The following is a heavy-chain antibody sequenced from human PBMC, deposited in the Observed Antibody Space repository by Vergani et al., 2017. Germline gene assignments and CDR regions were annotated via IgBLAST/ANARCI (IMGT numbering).Heavy chain of an antibody. CDR2: ISAYNGNK. V-gene: IGHV1-18*01. CDR1: GYTFTSYG. CDR3: ARDPIVGATNEFDY. D-gene: IGHD1-26*01. Sequence: QVQLVQSGAEVKKPGASVKVSCKASGYTFTSYGISWVRQAPGQGLEWMGWISAYNGNKNYAQRHQDRVTMTTDTTTSTAYMELRRLRSDATAVYYCARDPIVGATNEFDYWGQGTLVTVSS. J-gene: IGHJ4*02.